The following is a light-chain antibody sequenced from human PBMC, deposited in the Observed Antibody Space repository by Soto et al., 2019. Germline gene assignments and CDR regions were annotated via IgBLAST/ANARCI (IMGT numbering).Light chain of an antibody. V-gene: IGLV1-47*01. J-gene: IGLJ2*01. CDR2: RDT. CDR3: AAWDDSLGGVV. CDR1: SSNIGGNY. Sequence: QSVLTQSPSASGTPGQRVTISCSGSSSNIGGNYVYWYQQLSGAAPRLLIYRDTQRPSGVPDRFSGSKSDTSASLAISGLRSEDDADYYCAAWDDSLGGVVFGGGTKLTVL.